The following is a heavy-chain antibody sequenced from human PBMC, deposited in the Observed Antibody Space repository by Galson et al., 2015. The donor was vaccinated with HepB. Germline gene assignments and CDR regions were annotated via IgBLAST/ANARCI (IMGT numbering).Heavy chain of an antibody. CDR1: GGSFSGYY. D-gene: IGHD6-19*01. J-gene: IGHJ4*02. V-gene: IGHV4-34*01. CDR3: ARGYSSGWYGPYFDY. Sequence: LSLTCAVYGGSFSGYYWSWIRQPPGKGLEWIGEINHSGSTNYNPSLKSRVTISVDTSKNQFSLKLSSVTAADTAVYYCARGYSSGWYGPYFDYWGQGTLVTVSS. CDR2: INHSGST.